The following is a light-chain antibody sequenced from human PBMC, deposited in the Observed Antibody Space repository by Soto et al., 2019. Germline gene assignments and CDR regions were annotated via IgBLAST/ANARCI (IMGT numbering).Light chain of an antibody. J-gene: IGKJ1*01. CDR1: QSLTNNY. Sequence: EIVLTQSPGTLSLSPGERATLSCRASQSLTNNYFAWYQQKPGRALRLLIDGASARATGIPDRFSGSGSGTDFTLTISRLETEDVSAYDCQQYEAVVTFGQGTKVEI. V-gene: IGKV3-20*01. CDR2: GAS. CDR3: QQYEAVVT.